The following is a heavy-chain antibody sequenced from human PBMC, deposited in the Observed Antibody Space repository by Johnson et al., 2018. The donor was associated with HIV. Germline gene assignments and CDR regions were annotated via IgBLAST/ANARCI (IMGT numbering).Heavy chain of an antibody. CDR3: AKERMGLAYCGGDCWEDAFDI. CDR1: GFTFSSYG. J-gene: IGHJ3*02. V-gene: IGHV3-30*18. Sequence: QVQLVESGGGVVQPGRSLRLSCAASGFTFSSYGMHWVRQAPGKGLEWVAVISYDGSNKYYADSVKGRLTSSRDNSKKTLYLKMNSLRAEDTAVYYCAKERMGLAYCGGDCWEDAFDIWGQGTMVTVSS. CDR2: ISYDGSNK. D-gene: IGHD2-21*01.